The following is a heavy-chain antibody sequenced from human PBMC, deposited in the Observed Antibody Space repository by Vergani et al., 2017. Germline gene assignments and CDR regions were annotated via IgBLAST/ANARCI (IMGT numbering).Heavy chain of an antibody. Sequence: QVQLVQSGGGVVQPGGSLRLSCVASGFTFNRYGMQWVRQAPGKGLEWVAYLLFEGSNEYYADSVKGRFIVSRDNSNDALYLQMNSLITDETAVYYCARDLAYCHEGSCALWGQGSVVTVSS. CDR2: LLFEGSNE. CDR1: GFTFNRYG. J-gene: IGHJ4*02. D-gene: IGHD2-15*01. V-gene: IGHV3-30*02. CDR3: ARDLAYCHEGSCAL.